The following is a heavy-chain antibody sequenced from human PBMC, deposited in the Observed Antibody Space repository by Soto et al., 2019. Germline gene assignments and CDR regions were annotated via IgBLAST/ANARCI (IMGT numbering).Heavy chain of an antibody. CDR1: VYILTSYW. Sequence: PEETLTISCRGSVYILTSYWIGWVRPRPSRCLECMWIISPGDSDTRYSPSFQGQVTISADKSLSTAYLQWSRLKASDTAMYYCARVPPRIVGAGEVNYYSGMDVWGQGTTVTGSS. J-gene: IGHJ6*02. V-gene: IGHV5-51*03. CDR3: ARVPPRIVGAGEVNYYSGMDV. CDR2: ISPGDSDT. D-gene: IGHD1-26*01.